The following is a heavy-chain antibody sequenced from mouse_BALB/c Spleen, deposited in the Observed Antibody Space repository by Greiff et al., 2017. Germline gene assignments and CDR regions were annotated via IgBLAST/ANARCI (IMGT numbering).Heavy chain of an antibody. CDR3: ARAGSSYWYFDV. J-gene: IGHJ1*01. CDR1: GFTFSSYG. D-gene: IGHD3-3*01. Sequence: EVKLMESGGGLVQPGGSLKLSCAASGFTFSSYGMSWVRQTPDKRLELVATINSNGGSTYYPDSVKGRFTISRDNAKNTLYLQMSSLKSEDTAMYYCARAGSSYWYFDVWGAGTTVTVSS. V-gene: IGHV5-6-3*01. CDR2: INSNGGST.